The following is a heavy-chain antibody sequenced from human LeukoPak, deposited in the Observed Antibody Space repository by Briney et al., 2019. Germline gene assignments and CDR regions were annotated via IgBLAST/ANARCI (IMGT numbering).Heavy chain of an antibody. Sequence: GSLRLSCAASGFTFSSYGMHWIRQPPGKGLEWIGNIFYSGNTYYSPSLRSRVTISLDTSRNQFSLKLNSVTAADTAVYYCAKSNGYGLVDIWGQGTMVTVSS. V-gene: IGHV4-39*07. CDR1: GFTFSSYG. CDR2: IFYSGNT. D-gene: IGHD3-10*01. CDR3: AKSNGYGLVDI. J-gene: IGHJ3*02.